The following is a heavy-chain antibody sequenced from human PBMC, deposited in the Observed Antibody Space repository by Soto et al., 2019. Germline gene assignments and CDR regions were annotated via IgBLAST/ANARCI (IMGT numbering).Heavy chain of an antibody. D-gene: IGHD3-22*01. V-gene: IGHV3-30*18. J-gene: IGHJ4*02. Sequence: QVQLVESGGGVVQPGRSLRLSCAASGFTFSSYGMHWVRQAPGKGLEWVAVISYDGSNKYYEDSVKGRFTISRDNSKNTLYLQMNSLRAEDTAVYYCAKGGDYYYDSSGAPFDYWGQGTLVTVSS. CDR1: GFTFSSYG. CDR3: AKGGDYYYDSSGAPFDY. CDR2: ISYDGSNK.